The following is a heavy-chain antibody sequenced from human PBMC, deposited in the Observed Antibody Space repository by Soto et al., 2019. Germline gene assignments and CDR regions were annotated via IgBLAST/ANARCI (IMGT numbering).Heavy chain of an antibody. CDR1: GYTLTELS. J-gene: IGHJ1*01. Sequence: ASVKVSCKVSGYTLTELSMHWLRQAPGKGLEWMGGFDPEDGETIYAQKFQGRVTMTEDTSTDTAYMELSSLRSEDTAVYYCAKDPRQNPSGWRSFQHWGQGTLVNVSS. V-gene: IGHV1-24*01. CDR3: AKDPRQNPSGWRSFQH. D-gene: IGHD6-19*01. CDR2: FDPEDGET.